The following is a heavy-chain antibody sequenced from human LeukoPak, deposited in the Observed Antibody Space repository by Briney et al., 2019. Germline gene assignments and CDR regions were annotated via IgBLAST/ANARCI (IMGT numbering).Heavy chain of an antibody. CDR3: AREAGAHGSGSYYGY. Sequence: GGSLRLSCAASGVTFSSYSMNWVRQAPGKGLEWVSSISSSSSYIYYADSVKGRFTISRDNAKNSLYLQMNSLRAEDTAVYYCAREAGAHGSGSYYGYWGQGTLVTVSS. D-gene: IGHD3-10*01. V-gene: IGHV3-21*01. CDR1: GVTFSSYS. CDR2: ISSSSSYI. J-gene: IGHJ4*02.